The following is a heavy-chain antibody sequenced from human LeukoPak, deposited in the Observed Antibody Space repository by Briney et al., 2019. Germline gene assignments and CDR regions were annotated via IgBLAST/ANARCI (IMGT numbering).Heavy chain of an antibody. Sequence: SQTLSLTCAVSGGSISSGGYSWSWIRQPPGKGLEWIGYIYHSGSTYYNPSLKSRVTISVDRSKNQFSLKLSSVTAADTAVYYCARMYRPGKLDYGGNPGFDYWGQGTLVTVSS. CDR1: GGSISSGGYS. CDR2: IYHSGST. D-gene: IGHD4-23*01. J-gene: IGHJ4*02. CDR3: ARMYRPGKLDYGGNPGFDY. V-gene: IGHV4-30-2*01.